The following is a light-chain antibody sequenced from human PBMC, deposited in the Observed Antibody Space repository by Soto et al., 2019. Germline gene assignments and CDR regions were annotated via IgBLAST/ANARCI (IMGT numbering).Light chain of an antibody. CDR1: QSVTSTY. CDR2: GAS. Sequence: DTVLSQSPGTLSLSPGERATLSCRASQSVTSTYLAWYQQKPGQAPRLLIYGASTRATGIPDRFSGGGSGTDFTLTISRLAPEDFAVYYCQQYAYPPWTFGHGTKVEV. CDR3: QQYAYPPWT. J-gene: IGKJ1*01. V-gene: IGKV3-20*01.